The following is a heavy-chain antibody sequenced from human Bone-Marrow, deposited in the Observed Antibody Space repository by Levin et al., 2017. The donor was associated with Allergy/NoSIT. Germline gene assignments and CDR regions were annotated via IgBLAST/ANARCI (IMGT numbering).Heavy chain of an antibody. CDR1: GYTFTAYY. Sequence: GASVKVSCQASGYTFTAYYLHWVRQAPGQGLEWMGWINPYNGDTKYAQEFQHRVTMTRDTSISTAYLWLSALTSDDTAVYYCTRDYNWNFGNWGQGALVTVSS. J-gene: IGHJ4*02. CDR2: INPYNGDT. D-gene: IGHD1-20*01. V-gene: IGHV1-2*02. CDR3: TRDYNWNFGN.